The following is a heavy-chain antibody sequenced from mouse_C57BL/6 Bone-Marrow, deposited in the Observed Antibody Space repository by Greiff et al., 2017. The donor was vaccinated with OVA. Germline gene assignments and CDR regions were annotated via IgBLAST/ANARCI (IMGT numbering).Heavy chain of an antibody. CDR2: IRSKSNNYAT. CDR3: VRHKSNYGMDY. D-gene: IGHD2-5*01. J-gene: IGHJ4*01. V-gene: IGHV10-1*01. Sequence: EVMLVESGGGLVQPKGSLKLSCAASGFSFNTYAMNWVRQAPGKGLEWVARIRSKSNNYATYYADSVKDRFTISRDDSESMLYLQMNNLKTEDTAMDYCVRHKSNYGMDYWGQGTSVTVSS. CDR1: GFSFNTYA.